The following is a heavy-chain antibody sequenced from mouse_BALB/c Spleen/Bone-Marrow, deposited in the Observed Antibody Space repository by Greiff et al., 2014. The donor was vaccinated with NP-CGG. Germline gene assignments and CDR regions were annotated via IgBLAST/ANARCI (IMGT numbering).Heavy chain of an antibody. V-gene: IGHV14-3*02. D-gene: IGHD2-14*01. Sequence: VQLQQSGAELVKPGDSVKLTCTASGFNIKDTYMHWVKQRPEQGLEWIGRIDPANGNNKYDPKFQGKATITADTSSNTAFLQLSSLTSEDTAVYYCASYRYAWYVDVWGAGTTVTVSS. J-gene: IGHJ1*01. CDR2: IDPANGNN. CDR3: ASYRYAWYVDV. CDR1: GFNIKDTY.